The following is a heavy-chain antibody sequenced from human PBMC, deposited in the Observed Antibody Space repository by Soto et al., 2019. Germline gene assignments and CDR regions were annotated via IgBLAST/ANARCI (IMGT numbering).Heavy chain of an antibody. Sequence: QVQLVQSGAEVKKAGASVKVSCKGSGFTFTSYDIIWVRQATGQGREWMGWMNPKSGNRGYAQKFQGRVTMSWTTSISTAYMELSSLRSEDTAVYYCARRRKALINPSKSYSSYGLDVWGQGTTVIVSS. CDR2: MNPKSGNR. D-gene: IGHD3-16*01. J-gene: IGHJ6*02. CDR3: ARRRKALINPSKSYSSYGLDV. CDR1: GFTFTSYD. V-gene: IGHV1-8*01.